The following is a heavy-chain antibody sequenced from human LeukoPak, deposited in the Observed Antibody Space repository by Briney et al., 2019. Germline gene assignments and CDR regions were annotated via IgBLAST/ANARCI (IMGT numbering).Heavy chain of an antibody. CDR1: GFTFSIYA. CDR2: ISGSGGST. J-gene: IGHJ4*02. V-gene: IGHV3-23*01. D-gene: IGHD6-25*01. Sequence: RTGGSLRLSCAASGFTFSIYAMSWVRQAPGKGLEWVSGISGSGGSTYYADSVKGRFTISRDNSKNTLFLQVNSLRAEDTAVYYCAKDFLTVTAGWDYWGQGTLVTVSS. CDR3: AKDFLTVTAGWDY.